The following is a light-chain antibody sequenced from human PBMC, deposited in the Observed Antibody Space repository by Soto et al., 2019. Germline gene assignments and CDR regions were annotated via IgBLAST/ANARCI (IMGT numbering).Light chain of an antibody. Sequence: QSVLTQPPSASGTPGQRVTISCSGSSSNIGSNSVYWYQQLPGTAPKLLIYGNSNRPPGVPDRFSGSKSGTSASLAITGLQAEDEADYYCQSYDSSLSGSVFGTGTKVTVL. CDR2: GNS. CDR1: SSNIGSNS. V-gene: IGLV1-40*01. J-gene: IGLJ1*01. CDR3: QSYDSSLSGSV.